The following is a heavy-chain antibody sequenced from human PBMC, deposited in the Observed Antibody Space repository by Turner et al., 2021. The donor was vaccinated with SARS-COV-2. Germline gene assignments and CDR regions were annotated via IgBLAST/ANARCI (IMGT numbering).Heavy chain of an antibody. CDR3: ARGKEWELSY. V-gene: IGHV3-33*01. Sequence: QVQLVESGGGVVQPGRSLRLPCAASGFTFSSYGMHWVRQAPGKGLEWVAVIWYDGSNKYYGDSVKGRFTISRDNSQNTLYLQMNSLRAEDTAVYYCARGKEWELSYWGQGTLVTVSS. CDR1: GFTFSSYG. CDR2: IWYDGSNK. J-gene: IGHJ4*02. D-gene: IGHD1-26*01.